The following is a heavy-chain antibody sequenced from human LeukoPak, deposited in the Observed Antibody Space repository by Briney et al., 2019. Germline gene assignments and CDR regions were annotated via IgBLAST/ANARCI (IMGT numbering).Heavy chain of an antibody. Sequence: SETLSLTCTVSGDSINGYYWTWIRQPAGKGMEWIGRIHITRSTRYNPSLQSRVTMSVDTSKNQFSLKLSSVTAADTAVYFCARGRDDTGYSGDYHFDYWGQGILVTVSS. CDR3: ARGRDDTGYSGDYHFDY. D-gene: IGHD3-22*01. CDR2: IHITRST. CDR1: GDSINGYY. J-gene: IGHJ4*02. V-gene: IGHV4-4*07.